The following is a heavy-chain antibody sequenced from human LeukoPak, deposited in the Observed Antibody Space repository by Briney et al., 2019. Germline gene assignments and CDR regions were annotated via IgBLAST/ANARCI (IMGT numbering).Heavy chain of an antibody. CDR1: GYSISSGYY. J-gene: IGHJ4*02. Sequence: PSETLSLTCTVSGYSISSGYYWGWIRQPPGKGLEWIGSIYHSGSTYYNPSLKSRVTISVDTSKNQFSLKLSSVTAADTAVYYCARDPDYGGNSGRGGGFDYWGQGTLVTVSS. V-gene: IGHV4-38-2*02. CDR3: ARDPDYGGNSGRGGGFDY. CDR2: IYHSGST. D-gene: IGHD4-23*01.